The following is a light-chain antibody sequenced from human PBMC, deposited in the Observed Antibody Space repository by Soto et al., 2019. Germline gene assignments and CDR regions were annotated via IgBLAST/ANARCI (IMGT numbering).Light chain of an antibody. Sequence: QSVLTQSPSVSGAPGHRVTIPCTGSTSNIGAGYDVYWYQQLPRTAPKLLMYGNSNRPSGVPERFSGSKSGTSASLAITGLQAEDEADYYCQSYDSSLSGAVFGGGTKLTVL. J-gene: IGLJ2*01. CDR3: QSYDSSLSGAV. CDR2: GNS. V-gene: IGLV1-40*01. CDR1: TSNIGAGYD.